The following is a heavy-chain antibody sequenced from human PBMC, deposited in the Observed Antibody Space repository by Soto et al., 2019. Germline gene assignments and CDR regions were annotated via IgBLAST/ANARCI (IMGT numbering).Heavy chain of an antibody. Sequence: PGGSLRLSCAASGFTFSNYAMSWVRQVPGKGLEWVSTISESGGSAYYADSVKGRFTISRDNSKNTLYLQMNSLRAEDTAVYYCARHYGGKIGHALDLWGQGTMVTVSS. D-gene: IGHD2-15*01. CDR3: ARHYGGKIGHALDL. CDR1: GFTFSNYA. J-gene: IGHJ3*01. V-gene: IGHV3-23*01. CDR2: ISESGGSA.